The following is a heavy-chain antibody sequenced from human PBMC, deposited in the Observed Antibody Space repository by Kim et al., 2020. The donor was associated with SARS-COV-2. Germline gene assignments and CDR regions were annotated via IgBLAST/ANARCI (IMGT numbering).Heavy chain of an antibody. J-gene: IGHJ3*01. D-gene: IGHD3-3*01. CDR2: I. Sequence: IRYAGSVKGRLIVSRDDAKNSLYLQMNSLRPEDTAVYFCARDYEWTFDVWGQGTMVTVSS. CDR3: ARDYEWTFDV. V-gene: IGHV3-48*04.